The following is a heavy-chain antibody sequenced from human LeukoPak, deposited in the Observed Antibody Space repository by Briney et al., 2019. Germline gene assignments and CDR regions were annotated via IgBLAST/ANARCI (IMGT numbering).Heavy chain of an antibody. CDR2: MNPNSGNT. CDR3: ARGVPAASPRYYYYYGMDV. V-gene: IGHV1-8*02. D-gene: IGHD2-2*01. Sequence: ASVKVSCKASGYTFTGYYMHWVRQATGQGLEWMGWMNPNSGNTGYAQKFQGRVTMTRNTSISTAYMELSSLRSEDTAVYYCARGVPAASPRYYYYYGMDVWGQGTTVTVSS. J-gene: IGHJ6*02. CDR1: GYTFTGYY.